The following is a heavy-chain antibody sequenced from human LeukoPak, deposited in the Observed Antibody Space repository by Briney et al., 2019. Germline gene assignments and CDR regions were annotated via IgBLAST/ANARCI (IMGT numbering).Heavy chain of an antibody. V-gene: IGHV4-34*09. D-gene: IGHD4-23*01. J-gene: IGHJ4*02. CDR3: ARVRWDYGGNSVGFDY. CDR2: INHSGST. CDR1: GGSFSGYY. Sequence: PSETLSLTCAVYGGSFSGYYWSWIRQPPGKGLEWIGEINHSGSTNYNPSLKSRVTISVDTSKNQFSLKLSSVTAADTAVYYCARVRWDYGGNSVGFDYWGQGTLVTVSS.